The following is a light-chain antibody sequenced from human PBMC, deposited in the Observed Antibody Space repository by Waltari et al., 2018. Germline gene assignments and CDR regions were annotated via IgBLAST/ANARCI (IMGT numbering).Light chain of an antibody. J-gene: IGLJ2*01. V-gene: IGLV3-25*03. Sequence: SYELTQPPSVSVSPGQTARITCSGDAFPKQYAYWYQPKPGQAPVLVIYKDSERPSGIPERFSGSSSGTTVTLTISGVQAEDEADYYCQSADSSGTYPMVFGGGTKLTVL. CDR1: AFPKQY. CDR2: KDS. CDR3: QSADSSGTYPMV.